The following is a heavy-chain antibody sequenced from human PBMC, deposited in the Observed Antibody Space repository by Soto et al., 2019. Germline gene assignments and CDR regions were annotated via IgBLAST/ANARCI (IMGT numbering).Heavy chain of an antibody. CDR3: VREGRGPFDF. D-gene: IGHD5-12*01. V-gene: IGHV3-23*01. Sequence: GTLRLSCAASVFIFTNYAMNWVRQAPGKGLEWVSVIGGRGNSAYYADSVQGRFTISRDNSKNTLSLQMSSLTADDTAIYYCVREGRGPFDFWGRGTMVTVSS. J-gene: IGHJ3*01. CDR1: VFIFTNYA. CDR2: IGGRGNSA.